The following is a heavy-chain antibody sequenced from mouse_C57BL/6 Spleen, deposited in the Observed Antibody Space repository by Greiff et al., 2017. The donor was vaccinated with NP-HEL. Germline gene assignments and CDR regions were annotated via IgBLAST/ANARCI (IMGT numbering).Heavy chain of an antibody. V-gene: IGHV1-81*01. CDR3: ARGDGNWYFDV. CDR1: GYTFTSYG. J-gene: IGHJ1*03. Sequence: QVHVKQSGAELARPGASVKLSCKASGYTFTSYGISWVKQRTGQGLEWIGEIYPRSGNTYYNEKFKGKATLTADKSSSTAYMELRSLTSEDSAVYFCARGDGNWYFDVWGTGTTVTVSS. CDR2: IYPRSGNT. D-gene: IGHD2-1*01.